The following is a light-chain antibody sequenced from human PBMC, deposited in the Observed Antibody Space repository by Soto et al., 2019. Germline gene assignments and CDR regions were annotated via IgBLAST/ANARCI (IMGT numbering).Light chain of an antibody. Sequence: DIVMTQSPLSLPVTPGEPASISCSSSQSLLQSNGYNYLDWYLQKPGQSPQLLIFFGSYRASGVPDRFSGSGSGTDFTLKIRSVEAEDVGIYYCMQSQQTPPTFGHGTKVDIK. V-gene: IGKV2-28*01. J-gene: IGKJ1*01. CDR1: QSLLQSNGYNY. CDR2: FGS. CDR3: MQSQQTPPT.